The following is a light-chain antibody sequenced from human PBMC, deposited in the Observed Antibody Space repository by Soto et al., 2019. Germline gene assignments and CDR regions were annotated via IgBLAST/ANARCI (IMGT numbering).Light chain of an antibody. CDR1: RSDVGAYNY. Sequence: QSALTQPASVSGSPGQSIAISCTGTRSDVGAYNYVSWYQQHPGKAPKLMISEVNNRPSGVSDRFSGSKSGNTASLTISGLQAEDEADYYCSSFTSSFTFVFGTGTKVTVL. CDR2: EVN. V-gene: IGLV2-14*01. CDR3: SSFTSSFTFV. J-gene: IGLJ1*01.